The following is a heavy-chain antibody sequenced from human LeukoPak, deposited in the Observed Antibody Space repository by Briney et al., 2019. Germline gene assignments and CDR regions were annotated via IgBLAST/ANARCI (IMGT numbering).Heavy chain of an antibody. Sequence: SETLSLTCTVFGGSISSSSYYWGWIRQPPGKGLEWIGSIYHSGSTYYNPSLKSRITISVDTSKNLFSLNLSSVTAADTAVYYCARAPGDGDYDYYYYNMDVWAKGPRSPSP. CDR3: ARAPGDGDYDYYYYNMDV. D-gene: IGHD4-17*01. CDR1: GGSISSSSYY. CDR2: IYHSGST. J-gene: IGHJ6*03. V-gene: IGHV4-39*07.